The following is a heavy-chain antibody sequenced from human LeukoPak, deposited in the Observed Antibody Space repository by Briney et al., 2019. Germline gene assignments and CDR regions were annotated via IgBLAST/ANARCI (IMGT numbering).Heavy chain of an antibody. CDR3: AKGTSSIAALIDY. D-gene: IGHD6-6*01. J-gene: IGHJ4*02. CDR1: GFTFDDYA. V-gene: IGHV3-9*01. CDR2: ISWNSGSI. Sequence: GRSLRLSCAASGFTFDDYAMHWVRQAPGKGLEWVSGISWNSGSIGYADSVKGRFTISRDNAKNSLYLQMNSLRAEDTALYYCAKGTSSIAALIDYWGQGTLVTVSS.